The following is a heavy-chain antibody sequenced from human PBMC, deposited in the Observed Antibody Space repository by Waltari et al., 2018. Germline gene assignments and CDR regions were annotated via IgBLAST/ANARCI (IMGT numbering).Heavy chain of an antibody. CDR1: GGSISSYY. D-gene: IGHD3-10*01. CDR3: ARVPFYYGSGSSGAFDI. CDR2: IYYSGST. Sequence: QVQLQESGPGLVKPSETLSLTCTVSGGSISSYYWTWIRQPAGKGLEWIGYIYYSGSTNYNPSLKSRVTISVDTSKNQFSLKLSSVTAADTAVYYCARVPFYYGSGSSGAFDIWGQGTMVTVSS. V-gene: IGHV4-59*01. J-gene: IGHJ3*02.